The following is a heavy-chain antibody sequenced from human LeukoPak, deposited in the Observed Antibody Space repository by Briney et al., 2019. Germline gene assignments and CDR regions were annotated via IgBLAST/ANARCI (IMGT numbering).Heavy chain of an antibody. CDR2: INPNSGGT. J-gene: IGHJ6*03. D-gene: IGHD2-2*01. CDR3: ARALWKYCSSTSCPPGYYYMDV. V-gene: IGHV1-2*02. Sequence: ASVKVSCKASGYTFTGYYMHWVRQAPGQGLEWMGWINPNSGGTKYAQKFQGRVTMTRDTSISTAYMELSRLRSDDTAVYYCARALWKYCSSTSCPPGYYYMDVWGRGTTVTVSS. CDR1: GYTFTGYY.